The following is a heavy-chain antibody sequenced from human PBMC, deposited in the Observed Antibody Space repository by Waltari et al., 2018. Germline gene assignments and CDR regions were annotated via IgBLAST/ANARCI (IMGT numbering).Heavy chain of an antibody. CDR3: VQMVYAWVY. D-gene: IGHD2-8*01. Sequence: LVESGGDLVQPGGSLTLSCDASGFQFSDYWLHWVRQAPGKGLVWVSRINSDGSSTSYADSVKGRFTISRDNAKNTLYLQMNSLRAEDTAVYYCVQMVYAWVYWGQGTLVTVSS. CDR1: GFQFSDYW. J-gene: IGHJ4*02. CDR2: INSDGSST. V-gene: IGHV3-74*01.